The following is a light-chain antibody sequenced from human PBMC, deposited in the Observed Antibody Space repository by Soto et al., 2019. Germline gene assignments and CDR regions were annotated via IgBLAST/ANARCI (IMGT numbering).Light chain of an antibody. J-gene: IGLJ1*01. Sequence: QSALTQPASVSGSPGQSITISCTGTSSDVGGYKYVSWYQHHADKAPKLMIYEVSNRPSGVSNCFSGSKSGNTASLTIYGLQAEDEADYYCSSFSSSTTLYVFGTGTKVTVL. V-gene: IGLV2-14*01. CDR3: SSFSSSTTLYV. CDR1: SSDVGGYKY. CDR2: EVS.